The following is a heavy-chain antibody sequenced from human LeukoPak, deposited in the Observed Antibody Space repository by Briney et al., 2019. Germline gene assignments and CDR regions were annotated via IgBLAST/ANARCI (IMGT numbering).Heavy chain of an antibody. Sequence: PGGSLRLSCAASGFTVRSTYMSWVRQAPRKGLEWVSLIYSDDSTYYADSVKGRFTISRDTSKNTLYLQMNSLRAEDTAVYYCSRDGRAVAATTGYWGQGTLVTVSS. J-gene: IGHJ4*02. CDR3: SRDGRAVAATTGY. CDR1: GFTVRSTY. D-gene: IGHD1-1*01. CDR2: IYSDDST. V-gene: IGHV3-53*01.